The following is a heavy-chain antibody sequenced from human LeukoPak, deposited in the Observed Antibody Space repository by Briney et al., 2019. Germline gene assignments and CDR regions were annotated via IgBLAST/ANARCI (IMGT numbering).Heavy chain of an antibody. CDR1: GGSISSSSYY. CDR2: IYYSGNT. J-gene: IGHJ4*02. Sequence: PSETLSLTCTVSGGSISSSSYYWGRIRQPPGKGLEGIGRIYYSGNTYSNPSLKSRVTISADTSKSQFSLRLISVTAADTAVYYCARYPTAMVSFDYWGEGTMVTVSS. D-gene: IGHD5-18*01. V-gene: IGHV4-39*01. CDR3: ARYPTAMVSFDY.